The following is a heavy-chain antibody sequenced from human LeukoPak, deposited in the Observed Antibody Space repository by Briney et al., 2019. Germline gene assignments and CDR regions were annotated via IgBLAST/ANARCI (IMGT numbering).Heavy chain of an antibody. Sequence: GGSLRLSCAASGFIFSTYAMTWVRQPPWKGLEWVSSISGNGGDPNYAVSVKGRFTISRDNSKNTLYLQMNSLRVEDTALYYCAKDIYGDYVGIDYWGQGTLVTVSS. CDR1: GFIFSTYA. CDR3: AKDIYGDYVGIDY. D-gene: IGHD4-17*01. V-gene: IGHV3-23*01. J-gene: IGHJ4*02. CDR2: ISGNGGDP.